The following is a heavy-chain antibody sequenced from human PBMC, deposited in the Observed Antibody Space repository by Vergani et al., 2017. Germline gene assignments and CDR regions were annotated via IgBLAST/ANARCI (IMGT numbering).Heavy chain of an antibody. V-gene: IGHV1-18*01. CDR3: ARDLYDSSGYYYDLGYAFDI. CDR2: ISAYNGNT. J-gene: IGHJ3*02. D-gene: IGHD3-22*01. CDR1: GYTFTSYG. Sequence: QVQLVQSGAEVKKPGASVKVSCKASGYTFTSYGISWVRQAPGQGLEWMGWISAYNGNTNYAQKLQGRVTMTTETSTSTAYMELRSLRSDDTAVYYCARDLYDSSGYYYDLGYAFDIWGQGTMVTVSS.